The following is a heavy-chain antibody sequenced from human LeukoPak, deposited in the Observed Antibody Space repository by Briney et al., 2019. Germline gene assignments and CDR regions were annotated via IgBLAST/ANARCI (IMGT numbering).Heavy chain of an antibody. D-gene: IGHD6-6*01. CDR2: IYYSGST. J-gene: IGHJ4*02. V-gene: IGHV4-59*01. CDR1: GGSISSYY. CDR3: ARAVAAPFFDY. Sequence: SETLSLTCTVSGGSISSYYWSWIRQPPGKGLEWIGYIYYSGSTNYNPSLKSRVTISVDTSKNQFSLKLSSVTAADTAVYCCARAVAAPFFDYWGQGTLVTVSS.